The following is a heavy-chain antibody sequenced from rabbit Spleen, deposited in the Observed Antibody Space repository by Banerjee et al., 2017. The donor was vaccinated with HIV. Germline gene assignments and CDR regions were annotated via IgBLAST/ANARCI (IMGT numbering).Heavy chain of an antibody. CDR2: IDAGSTAST. Sequence: QSLEESGGDLVKPGASLTLTCTASGFSFSTSYYMCWVRQAPGKGLDWIACIDAGSTASTYYTSWAKGRFTISKTSSTTVTLQMTSLTAADTATYFCASCADYGGYGYALNLWGPGTLVTVS. CDR3: ASCADYGGYGYALNL. CDR1: GFSFSTSYY. V-gene: IGHV1S40*01. J-gene: IGHJ4*01. D-gene: IGHD6-1*01.